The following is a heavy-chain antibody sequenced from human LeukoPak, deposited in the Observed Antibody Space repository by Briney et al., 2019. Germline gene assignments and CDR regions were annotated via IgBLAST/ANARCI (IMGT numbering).Heavy chain of an antibody. V-gene: IGHV1-18*01. Sequence: ASVKVSCKASGGTFSSYAISWVRQAPGQGLEWMGWISGYDGNTKYAQKLQGRVTMTTDTSTSTAYMELRSLRPDDTAVYYCARVAPHRRLSSGWYYFDYWGQGTLVTVSS. D-gene: IGHD6-19*01. CDR3: ARVAPHRRLSSGWYYFDY. CDR1: GGTFSSYA. J-gene: IGHJ4*02. CDR2: ISGYDGNT.